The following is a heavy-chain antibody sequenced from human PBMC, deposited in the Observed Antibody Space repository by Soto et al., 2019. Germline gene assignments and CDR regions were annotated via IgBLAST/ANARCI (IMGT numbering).Heavy chain of an antibody. V-gene: IGHV4-34*01. D-gene: IGHD3-10*01. Sequence: QVQLQQWGAGLLKPSETLSLTCAVYGGSFSGYYWSWIRQPPGKGLEWIGEINHSGSTNYNPSLKSRVTISVDTSKNQFSLKLSSVTAAATAVYYCARGSAYGSGSYAYWGQGTMVTVSS. J-gene: IGHJ4*02. CDR2: INHSGST. CDR3: ARGSAYGSGSYAY. CDR1: GGSFSGYY.